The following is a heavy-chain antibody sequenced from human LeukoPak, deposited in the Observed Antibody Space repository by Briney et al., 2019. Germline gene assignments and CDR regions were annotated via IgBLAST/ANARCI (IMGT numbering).Heavy chain of an antibody. CDR3: ARALGFYDILTGYYITGGMDV. CDR2: INTNTGNP. J-gene: IGHJ6*02. V-gene: IGHV7-4-1*02. Sequence: GASVKVSCKASGYTFTSYAMNWVRQAPGQGLEWMGWINTNTGNPTYAQGFTGRFVFSLDTSVSTAYLQISSLKAEDTAVYYCARALGFYDILTGYYITGGMDVWGQGTTVTVSS. D-gene: IGHD3-9*01. CDR1: GYTFTSYA.